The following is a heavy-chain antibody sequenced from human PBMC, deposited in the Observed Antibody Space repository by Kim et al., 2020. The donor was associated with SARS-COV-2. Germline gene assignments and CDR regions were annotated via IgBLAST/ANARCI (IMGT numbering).Heavy chain of an antibody. J-gene: IGHJ5*02. Sequence: SVKVSCKASGGTFSSYAISWVRQAPGQGLEWMGGIIPIFGTANYAQKFQGRVTITADESTSTAYMELSSLRSEDTAVYYCARVRGVGQQLGWFDPWGQGTLVTVSS. D-gene: IGHD6-13*01. V-gene: IGHV1-69*13. CDR1: GGTFSSYA. CDR3: ARVRGVGQQLGWFDP. CDR2: IIPIFGTA.